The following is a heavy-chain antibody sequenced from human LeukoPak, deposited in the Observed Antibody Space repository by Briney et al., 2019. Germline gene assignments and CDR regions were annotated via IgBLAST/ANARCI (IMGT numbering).Heavy chain of an antibody. D-gene: IGHD2-2*01. CDR1: GYRFTSFV. CDR2: ISAYNGNK. Sequence: ASVKVSCKPSGYRFTSFVISWLGQAPGRGLDGMGWISAYNGNKNYPQKVQGRVTLTTDTSTSTAYLELRSLGSADTALYYGARGHARYYFDSWGQGTLVTFAS. CDR3: ARGHARYYFDS. J-gene: IGHJ4*02. V-gene: IGHV1-18*01.